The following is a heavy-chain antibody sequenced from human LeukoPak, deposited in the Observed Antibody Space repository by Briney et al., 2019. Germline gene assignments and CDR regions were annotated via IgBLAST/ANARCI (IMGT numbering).Heavy chain of an antibody. V-gene: IGHV1-46*01. D-gene: IGHD1-1*01. CDR2: INPSGGST. J-gene: IGHJ3*02. CDR3: AREMERVPGAFDI. Sequence: ASVKVSCKASGYTFTSYYMHWVRQAPGQGLEWMGIINPSGGSTSYAQKFQGRVTITADKSTSTAYMELSSLRSEDTAVYYCAREMERVPGAFDIWGQGTMVTVSS. CDR1: GYTFTSYY.